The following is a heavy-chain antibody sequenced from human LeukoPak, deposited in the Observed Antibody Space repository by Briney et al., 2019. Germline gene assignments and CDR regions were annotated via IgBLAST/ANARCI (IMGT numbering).Heavy chain of an antibody. CDR2: ISGSGYNT. CDR3: AKHSGSYFLYSPDS. V-gene: IGHV3-23*01. Sequence: HPGGSLRPSCAASGLPFSSYGMSWVRQAPGKGREWVSTISGSGYNTYSADSVKGRFTISRDNSATILYLQMNSLRAEDTARHYCAKHSGSYFLYSPDSWGQGALVTIS. D-gene: IGHD1-26*01. CDR1: GLPFSSYG. J-gene: IGHJ4*02.